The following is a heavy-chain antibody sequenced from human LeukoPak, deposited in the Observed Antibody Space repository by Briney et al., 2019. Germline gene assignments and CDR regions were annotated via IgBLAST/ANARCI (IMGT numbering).Heavy chain of an antibody. D-gene: IGHD2-15*01. CDR2: ISATGGTT. CDR3: AKNGDRGAYCSGGSCYPYYYYYIDV. CDR1: GFTFSSYG. V-gene: IGHV3-23*01. J-gene: IGHJ6*03. Sequence: GGTRRLSCAASGFTFSSYGMSWVRQAPGKGLEWVSAISATGGTTYYADSVKGRFTISRDNSKNTLYLQMNSLRAEDTAIYYCAKNGDRGAYCSGGSCYPYYYYYIDVWGKGTTVTISS.